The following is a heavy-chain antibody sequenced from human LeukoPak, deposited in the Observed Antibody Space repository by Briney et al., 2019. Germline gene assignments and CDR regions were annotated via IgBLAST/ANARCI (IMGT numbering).Heavy chain of an antibody. J-gene: IGHJ6*02. CDR1: GFTFDDYA. CDR3: AKDMGERSTTPPGDYYYGMDV. Sequence: GGSLRLSCAASGFTFDDYAMHWVRQAPGKGLEWVSGISWNSGSIGYADSVKGRFTISRDNAKNSLYLQMNSLRAEDTALYYCAKDMGERSTTPPGDYYYGMDVWGQGTTVTVSS. CDR2: ISWNSGSI. V-gene: IGHV3-9*01. D-gene: IGHD2/OR15-2a*01.